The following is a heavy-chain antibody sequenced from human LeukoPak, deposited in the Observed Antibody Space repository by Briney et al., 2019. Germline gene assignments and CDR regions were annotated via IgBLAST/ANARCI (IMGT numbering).Heavy chain of an antibody. V-gene: IGHV4-34*01. CDR1: GGPFSGYY. J-gene: IGHJ4*02. D-gene: IGHD1-26*01. CDR3: ARLFKGGRRSGSPLRDY. Sequence: SETLSLTCAVYGGPFSGYYWSWIRQPPGKGLEWIGEINHSGSTNYNPSLKSRVTISVDTSKNQFSLKLSSVTAADTAVYYCARLFKGGRRSGSPLRDYWGQGTLVTVSS. CDR2: INHSGST.